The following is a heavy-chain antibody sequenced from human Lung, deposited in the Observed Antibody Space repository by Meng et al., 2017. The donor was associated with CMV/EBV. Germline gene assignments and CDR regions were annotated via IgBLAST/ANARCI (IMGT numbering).Heavy chain of an antibody. CDR1: GGSFSGYD. Sequence: SPTLSLTCGVFGGSFSGYDWIWIRQPPGKGLEWIGEMNHSGSTNYNPSLKSRVTISVDASKKQFSLKVSSVTAADTAVYYCARGDYFDHFYGLGVLGQGPTVTVSS. CDR3: ARGDYFDHFYGLGV. J-gene: IGHJ6*02. V-gene: IGHV4-34*01. CDR2: MNHSGST. D-gene: IGHD3-16*01.